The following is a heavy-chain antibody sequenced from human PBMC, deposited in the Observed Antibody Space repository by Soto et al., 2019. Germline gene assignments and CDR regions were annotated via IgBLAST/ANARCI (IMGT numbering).Heavy chain of an antibody. Sequence: GGSLRLSCAASGFTFSSYSMNWVRQAPGKGLEWVSSISSSSSYIYYADSVKGRFTISRDNAKNSLYLQMNSLRAEDTAVYYCARDRDSGYDFEFPMYFDYWGQGTLVTVSS. J-gene: IGHJ4*02. V-gene: IGHV3-21*01. D-gene: IGHD5-12*01. CDR2: ISSSSSYI. CDR3: ARDRDSGYDFEFPMYFDY. CDR1: GFTFSSYS.